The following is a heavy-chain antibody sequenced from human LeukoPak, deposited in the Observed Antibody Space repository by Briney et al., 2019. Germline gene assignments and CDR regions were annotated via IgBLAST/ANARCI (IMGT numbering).Heavy chain of an antibody. Sequence: SETLSLTCTVSGGSISSSSYYWGWIRQPPGKGLEWIGSIYYSGSTYYNPSLKSRVTISVDTSKNQFSLKLSSVTAADTAVYYYARDRRNRMHYYYYYMDVWGKGTTVTVSS. V-gene: IGHV4-39*07. J-gene: IGHJ6*03. CDR1: GGSISSSSYY. CDR2: IYYSGST. D-gene: IGHD1-14*01. CDR3: ARDRRNRMHYYYYYMDV.